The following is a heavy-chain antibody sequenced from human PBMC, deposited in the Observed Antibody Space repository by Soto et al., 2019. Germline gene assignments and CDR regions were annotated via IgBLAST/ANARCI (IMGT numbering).Heavy chain of an antibody. V-gene: IGHV3-74*01. CDR3: VRGDGDYHDGNGYLGRH. D-gene: IGHD3-22*01. J-gene: IGHJ4*02. CDR1: WCTSSTYW. Sequence: PGGCLGGSGGTSWCTSSTYWNHRVRQAPGKGLVWVSRIKSDGSGTYYADYVESRFTISRDNAQNTLYLQMNSLRAEDTAVYYCVRGDGDYHDGNGYLGRHWGQGPLVTVS. CDR2: IKSDGSGT.